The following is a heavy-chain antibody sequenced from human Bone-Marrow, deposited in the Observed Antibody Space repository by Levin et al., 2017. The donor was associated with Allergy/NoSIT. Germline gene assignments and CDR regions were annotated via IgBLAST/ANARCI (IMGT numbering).Heavy chain of an antibody. J-gene: IGHJ4*02. D-gene: IGHD1-26*01. Sequence: GESLKISCAASGFTFSAFGMHWVRQAPGRGLEWVAVVSPDGSHIVYADSVKARFTISRDNSKKIHYLQMDSLGPEDTAVYYCSRDRGEWGQFYLDSWGQGILVTVSS. V-gene: IGHV3-33*01. CDR3: SRDRGEWGQFYLDS. CDR2: VSPDGSHI. CDR1: GFTFSAFG.